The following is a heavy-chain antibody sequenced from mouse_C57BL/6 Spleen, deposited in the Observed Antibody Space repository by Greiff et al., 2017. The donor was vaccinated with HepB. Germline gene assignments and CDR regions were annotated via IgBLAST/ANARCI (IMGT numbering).Heavy chain of an antibody. D-gene: IGHD4-1*01. V-gene: IGHV10-1*01. CDR3: VRSNLAWFAY. Sequence: EVKLVESGGGLVQPKGSLKLSCAASGFSFNTYAMNWVRQAPGKGLEWVARIRSKSNNYATYYADSVKDRFTISRDDSESMLYLQMNNLKTEDTAMYYCVRSNLAWFAYWGQGTLVTVSA. CDR2: IRSKSNNYAT. CDR1: GFSFNTYA. J-gene: IGHJ3*01.